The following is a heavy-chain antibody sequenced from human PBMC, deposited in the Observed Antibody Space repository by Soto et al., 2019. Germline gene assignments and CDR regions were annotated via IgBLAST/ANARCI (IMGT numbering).Heavy chain of an antibody. CDR3: ARRLLLWFGELSLSYFDY. Sequence: SETLSLTCAVYGGSFSGYYWSWIRQPPGKGLEWIGEINHSGSTNYNPSLKSRVTISVDTSKNQFSLKLSSVTAADTAVYYCARRLLLWFGELSLSYFDYWGQGTLVTVSS. J-gene: IGHJ4*02. D-gene: IGHD3-10*01. CDR1: GGSFSGYY. CDR2: INHSGST. V-gene: IGHV4-34*01.